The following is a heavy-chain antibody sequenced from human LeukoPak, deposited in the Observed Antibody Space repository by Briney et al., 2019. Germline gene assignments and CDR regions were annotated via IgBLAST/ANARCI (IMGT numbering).Heavy chain of an antibody. J-gene: IGHJ6*03. CDR3: ARGCARDYYYYYYMDV. D-gene: IGHD2-8*01. V-gene: IGHV3-21*01. CDR2: ISSSSSYI. Sequence: GGSLRLSCAASGFTFSSYSMNWVRQAPGKGLEWVSSISSSSSYIYYADSVKGRFTISRDNAKNSLYLQMNSLRAEDTAVYYRARGCARDYYYYYYMDVWGKGTTVTVSS. CDR1: GFTFSSYS.